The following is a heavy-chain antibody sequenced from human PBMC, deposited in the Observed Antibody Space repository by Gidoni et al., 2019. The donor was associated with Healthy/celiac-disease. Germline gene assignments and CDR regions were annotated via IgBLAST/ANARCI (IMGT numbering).Heavy chain of an antibody. Sequence: QVKLVQSGAEVKKSGSSAKVTCKACGDAFSSQATSSVRPAPGQGLEWMGGIIPSFGTTNIAQQFQGRVTITADESTSTPYPELSSLRSEDTAMYYCARGLLGSSLVHDYWGQGTLVTVSS. CDR3: ARGLLGSSLVHDY. CDR1: GDAFSSQA. CDR2: IIPSFGTT. V-gene: IGHV1-69*01. D-gene: IGHD6-6*01. J-gene: IGHJ4*02.